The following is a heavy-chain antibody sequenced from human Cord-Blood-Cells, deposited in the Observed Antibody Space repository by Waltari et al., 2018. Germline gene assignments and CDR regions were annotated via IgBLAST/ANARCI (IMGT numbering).Heavy chain of an antibody. D-gene: IGHD3-10*01. V-gene: IGHV3-48*03. Sequence: EVQLVESGGGLLQPGGSLRLSCAASGFTFSSSEMNWVRKAPGKGLEWVSYISSSGSTIYYADSVKGRFTISRDNAKNSLYLQMNSLRAEDTAVYYCARDGVLLWFGELFDYWGQGTLVTVSS. CDR3: ARDGVLLWFGELFDY. CDR2: ISSSGSTI. CDR1: GFTFSSSE. J-gene: IGHJ4*02.